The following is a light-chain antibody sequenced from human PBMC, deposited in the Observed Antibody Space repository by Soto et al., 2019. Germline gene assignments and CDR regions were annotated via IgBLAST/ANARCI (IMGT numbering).Light chain of an antibody. V-gene: IGKV1-39*01. CDR3: QQSGISPTT. J-gene: IGKJ1*01. Sequence: MYMSVSSLSANMGDSVTITCRASQNIKTYLNWYQQKPGKAPNLLIYAASSLHSGVPSRFSGGGSGTDFTLTISRLEPEDSALYHCQQSGISPTTFAQ. CDR1: QNIKTY. CDR2: AAS.